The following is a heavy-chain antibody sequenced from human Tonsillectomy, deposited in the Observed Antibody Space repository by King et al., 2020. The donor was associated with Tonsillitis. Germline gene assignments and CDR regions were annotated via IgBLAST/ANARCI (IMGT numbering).Heavy chain of an antibody. CDR2: ISDSGGST. CDR1: GFTFSSNA. V-gene: IGHV3-23*04. Sequence: VQLVESGGGLVQPGGSLSLSCTASGFTFSSNAMSWVRQAPGKGLEWVSGISDSGGSTYYADSVKGRFSISRDNSENTLYLQMNSLSAEDTAVYYCANSHGDYGDYWGQGTLVTVSS. CDR3: ANSHGDYGDY. D-gene: IGHD4-17*01. J-gene: IGHJ4*02.